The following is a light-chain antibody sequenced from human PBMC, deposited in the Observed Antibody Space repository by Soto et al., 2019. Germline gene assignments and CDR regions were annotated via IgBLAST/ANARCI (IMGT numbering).Light chain of an antibody. CDR3: QQYASPPVT. Sequence: EIELTQSPGTLSLSPGERATLSCRASQNVGRDYLGWYQQKPGQAPRLLIYDASYRATGISDRFSGSGSGTEFTLTISRLEPEDFAVYFCQQYASPPVTFGQGTRVEIK. CDR2: DAS. V-gene: IGKV3-20*01. J-gene: IGKJ1*01. CDR1: QNVGRDY.